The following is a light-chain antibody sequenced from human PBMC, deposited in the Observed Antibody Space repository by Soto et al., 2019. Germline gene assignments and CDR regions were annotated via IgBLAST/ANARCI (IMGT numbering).Light chain of an antibody. Sequence: EIVMTQSPATPSVSPGERATPSCRASQSVSSNLAWYQLKPGQAPRLLIYGASTRATGIPARFSGSGSGTEFTLTISSLQSEDFAVYYCKQYNDWPTCGQGTKGDIK. CDR1: QSVSSN. J-gene: IGKJ1*01. CDR3: KQYNDWPT. V-gene: IGKV3-15*01. CDR2: GAS.